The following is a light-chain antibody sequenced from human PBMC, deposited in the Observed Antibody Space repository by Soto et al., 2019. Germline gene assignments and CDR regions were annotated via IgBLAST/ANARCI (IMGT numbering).Light chain of an antibody. V-gene: IGLV1-47*01. CDR3: AAWDDSLRTV. CDR2: RNN. CDR1: SSNIGSNY. Sequence: QSALTQPPSASGTPGQRVTISCSGSSSNIGSNYVYWYQQLPGTAPKLLIYRNNQRPSGVPDRFSGSKSGTSASLAISGLRSEDEADYYCAAWDDSLRTVFGTGTKVT. J-gene: IGLJ1*01.